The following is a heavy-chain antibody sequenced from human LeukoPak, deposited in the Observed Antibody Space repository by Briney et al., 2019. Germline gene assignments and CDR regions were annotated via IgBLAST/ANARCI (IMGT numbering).Heavy chain of an antibody. D-gene: IGHD3-10*01. CDR3: ARGPASGSDFAWFDP. CDR1: GGSLSNYY. Sequence: SETLSLTCAVYGGSLSNYYWSWIRQPPGKGPEWIGEINHSGSTKFNPSLKSRVTILVDMSRSQFSLQLNSVTAADTAVYYCARGPASGSDFAWFDPWGQGTLVTVSS. CDR2: INHSGST. V-gene: IGHV4-34*01. J-gene: IGHJ5*02.